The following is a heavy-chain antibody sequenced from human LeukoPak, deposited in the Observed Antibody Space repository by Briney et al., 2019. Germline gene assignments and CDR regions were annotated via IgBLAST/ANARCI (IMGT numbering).Heavy chain of an antibody. CDR3: ARDRGAYSGYDFDY. J-gene: IGHJ4*02. D-gene: IGHD5-12*01. CDR2: IIPIFGTA. CDR1: GYTLTGYY. Sequence: SVKASCTASGYTLTGYYMHWVRQAPGQGLEGMGGIIPIFGTANYAQKLPGRVTITADESTSTAYTELSSMISEDTAVYYCARDRGAYSGYDFDYWGQGTLVTVSS. V-gene: IGHV1-69*13.